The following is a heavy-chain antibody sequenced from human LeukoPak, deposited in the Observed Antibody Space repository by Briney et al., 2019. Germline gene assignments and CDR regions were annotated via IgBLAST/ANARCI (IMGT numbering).Heavy chain of an antibody. CDR1: VGSISRYN. J-gene: IGHJ4*02. D-gene: IGHD3-22*01. CDR2: IYYSGST. CDR3: AIGQYDSSGYPYFDY. V-gene: IGHV4-59*01. Sequence: SGTLSLTCADSVGSISRYNWSWIRQPPGEGLEWIGYIYYSGSTNYNPSPQSRVTISVDTTKNQFSLKLSSVTAADTAVYYCAIGQYDSSGYPYFDYWGQGTLVTVSS.